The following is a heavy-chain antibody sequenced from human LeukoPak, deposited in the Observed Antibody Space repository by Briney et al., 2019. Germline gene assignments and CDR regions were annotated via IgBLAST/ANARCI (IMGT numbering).Heavy chain of an antibody. D-gene: IGHD6-19*01. CDR2: ISYDGSNK. Sequence: GGSLRLSCAASGFFFSSYAMHWVRQAPGEGLEWVAVISYDGSNKYYADSVKGRFTISRDNSKNTLYLQMNSLRAEDTAVYYCARGSSGWYWGQGTLVTVSS. CDR1: GFFFSSYA. CDR3: ARGSSGWY. J-gene: IGHJ4*02. V-gene: IGHV3-30*04.